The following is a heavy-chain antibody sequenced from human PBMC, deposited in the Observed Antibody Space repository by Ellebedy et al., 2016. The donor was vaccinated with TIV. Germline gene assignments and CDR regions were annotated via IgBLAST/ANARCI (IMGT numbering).Heavy chain of an antibody. V-gene: IGHV4-61*01. CDR3: ARGLPRLDGSGTPYWYFDL. CDR2: FYSSGST. CDR1: GVSVNSANYY. J-gene: IGHJ2*01. Sequence: MPSETLSLTCTVSGVSVNSANYYWTWIRQPPGKGLEWIGYFYSSGSTDYKPSLKSRVAISVDTSKNQFSLRLSSVTAADTAVYYCARGLPRLDGSGTPYWYFDLWGRGTLVIVSS. D-gene: IGHD3-10*01.